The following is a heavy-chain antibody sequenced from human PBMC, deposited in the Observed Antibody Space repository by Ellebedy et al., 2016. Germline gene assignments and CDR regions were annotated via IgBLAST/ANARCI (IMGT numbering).Heavy chain of an antibody. CDR3: AKDWVGGWFKHYYFDS. Sequence: ASVKVSCKASGYILTEYGLSWVRQAPGQGLEWTGWINTNTGNPTYAQGFTGRFVFSLDTSVSTAYLQISSLKAEDTAVYYCAKDWVGGWFKHYYFDSWGQGTLVTVSS. D-gene: IGHD6-19*01. CDR1: GYILTEYG. J-gene: IGHJ4*02. CDR2: INTNTGNP. V-gene: IGHV7-4-1*02.